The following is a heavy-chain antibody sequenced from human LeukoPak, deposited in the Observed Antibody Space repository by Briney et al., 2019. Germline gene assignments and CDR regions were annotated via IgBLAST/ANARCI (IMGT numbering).Heavy chain of an antibody. CDR1: GFTFSSYA. D-gene: IGHD2-2*03. V-gene: IGHV3-30*04. J-gene: IGHJ3*02. Sequence: GRSLRLSCAASGFTFSSYAMHWVRQAPGKGLEWVAVIADDGSNKYYADPVKGRFTISRDNSNNTLYLQMNSLRAEDTAVYYCARVDDLDAFDTWGQGTMVTVSS. CDR2: IADDGSNK. CDR3: ARVDDLDAFDT.